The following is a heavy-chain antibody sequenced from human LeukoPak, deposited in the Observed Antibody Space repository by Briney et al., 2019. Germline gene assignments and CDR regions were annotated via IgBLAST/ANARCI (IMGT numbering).Heavy chain of an antibody. J-gene: IGHJ6*03. CDR1: GFTFSSYA. V-gene: IGHV3-30*04. D-gene: IGHD5-24*01. CDR3: ARVEMATYYMDV. Sequence: SGGSLRLSCAASGFTFSSYAMHWVRQAPGKGLEWVAVISYDGSNKYYADSVKGRFTISRDNSKNTLYLQMNSLRAEDTAVYYCARVEMATYYMDVWGKGTTVTVSS. CDR2: ISYDGSNK.